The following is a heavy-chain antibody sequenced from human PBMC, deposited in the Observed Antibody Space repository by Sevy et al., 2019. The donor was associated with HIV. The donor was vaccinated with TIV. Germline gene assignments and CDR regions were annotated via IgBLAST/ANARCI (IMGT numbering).Heavy chain of an antibody. CDR3: AARPITMVRGVISSHFDY. CDR1: GFTVSSNY. V-gene: IGHV3-23*01. D-gene: IGHD3-10*01. CDR2: ISGSGGST. Sequence: GGSLRLSCAASGFTVSSNYMSWVRQAPGKGLEWVSVISGSGGSTYYADSVKGRFTISRDNSKNTLYLQMNSLRAEDTAVYYCAARPITMVRGVISSHFDYWSQGTLVTVSS. J-gene: IGHJ4*02.